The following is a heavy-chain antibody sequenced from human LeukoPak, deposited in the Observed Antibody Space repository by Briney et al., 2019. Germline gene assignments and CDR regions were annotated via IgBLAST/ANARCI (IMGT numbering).Heavy chain of an antibody. J-gene: IGHJ4*02. CDR1: GGSITSSSYY. Sequence: PSQTLSLTCPVSGGSITSSSYYWGWIRQPPGKGLEWIGSIYYSGSTYYNPSLKSRVTISVDTSKNQFSLKLSSVTAADTAVYYCARARWLQPGTLHWGQGTLVTVSS. V-gene: IGHV4-39*07. CDR3: ARARWLQPGTLH. CDR2: IYYSGST. D-gene: IGHD5-24*01.